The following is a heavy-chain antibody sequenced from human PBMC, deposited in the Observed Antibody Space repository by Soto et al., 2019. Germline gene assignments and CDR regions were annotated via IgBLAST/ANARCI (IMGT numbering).Heavy chain of an antibody. J-gene: IGHJ5*02. Sequence: QVQLVQSGAEVKKTGSSVKVSCKASGDTSSTYSINWVRQAPGQGLEWVGRIIAILALTNYAQRFQGRVTITADKSTSKVYMELSSLRSEDTAVSYCARGYCRGGSCYSPRYHWFDPWGQGTLVTVSS. CDR3: ARGYCRGGSCYSPRYHWFDP. CDR2: IIAILALT. D-gene: IGHD2-15*01. CDR1: GDTSSTYS. V-gene: IGHV1-69*02.